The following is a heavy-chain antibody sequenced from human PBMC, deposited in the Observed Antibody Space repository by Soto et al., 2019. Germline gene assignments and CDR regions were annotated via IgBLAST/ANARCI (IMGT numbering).Heavy chain of an antibody. V-gene: IGHV4-30-2*01. J-gene: IGHJ6*02. CDR3: ANSHVLEFLRIAG. Sequence: PSETLSLTCTVSGGSISSVDYSWSWIRQPPGKGLEWIGYIHDSGSTHYNPSLKSRVTMSVDRSKNQFSLNLTSVTAADTAVYFCANSHVLEFLRIAGWGHGITVTVSS. CDR2: IHDSGST. D-gene: IGHD3-3*01. CDR1: GGSISSVDYS.